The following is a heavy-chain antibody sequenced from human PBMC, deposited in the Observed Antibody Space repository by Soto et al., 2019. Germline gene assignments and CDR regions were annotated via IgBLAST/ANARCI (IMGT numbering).Heavy chain of an antibody. D-gene: IGHD3-10*01. CDR2: ISSSSSTI. CDR1: GFTFSSYS. CDR3: ARANYYGSPGDFDY. V-gene: IGHV3-48*01. Sequence: GGSLRLSCAASGFTFSSYSMNWVSQAPGKGLEWVSYISSSSSTIYYADSVKGRFTISRDNAKNSLYLQMNSLRAEDTAVYYCARANYYGSPGDFDYWGQGTLVTVSS. J-gene: IGHJ4*02.